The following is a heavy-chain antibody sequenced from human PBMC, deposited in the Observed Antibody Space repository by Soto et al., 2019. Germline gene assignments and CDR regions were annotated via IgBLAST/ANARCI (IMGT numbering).Heavy chain of an antibody. D-gene: IGHD3-10*01. V-gene: IGHV4-30-2*01. J-gene: IGHJ6*02. Sequence: PSETLSLTCAVSGGSISSGGYSWSGIRQPPGKGLEWIGYIYHSGSTYYNPSLKSRVTISVDRSKNQFSLKLSSVTAADTAVYYCARIKNYYGSGSYYGPYLDYYYYGMDVWGQGTTDTVSS. CDR3: ARIKNYYGSGSYYGPYLDYYYYGMDV. CDR1: GGSISSGGYS. CDR2: IYHSGST.